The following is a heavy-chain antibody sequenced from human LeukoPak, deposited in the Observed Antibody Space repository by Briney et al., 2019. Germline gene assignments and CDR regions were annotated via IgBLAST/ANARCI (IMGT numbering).Heavy chain of an antibody. CDR2: IYYSGST. J-gene: IGHJ6*02. CDR3: ARDPLRRLLWFGELGLGMDV. Sequence: SQTLSLTCTVSGGSISSGGYYWSWIRQHPGKGLEWIGYIYYSGSTYYNPSLKSRVTKSVDTSKNQFSLKLSSVTAADTAVYYCARDPLRRLLWFGELGLGMDVWGQGTTVTVSS. D-gene: IGHD3-10*01. CDR1: GGSISSGGYY. V-gene: IGHV4-31*03.